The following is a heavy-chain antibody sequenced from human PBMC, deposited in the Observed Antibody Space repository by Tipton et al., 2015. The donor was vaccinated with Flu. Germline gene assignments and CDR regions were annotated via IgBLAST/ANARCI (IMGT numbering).Heavy chain of an antibody. D-gene: IGHD2-2*01. CDR1: GFTFSSYS. V-gene: IGHV3-21*01. CDR3: ASIRTPYCSGTSCYSGNY. J-gene: IGHJ4*02. Sequence: SLRLSCAASGFTFSSYSMNWVRQAPGKGLEWVSSISSSSSHIYYADSVKGRFTISRDNAKNSLYLQMNSLRAEDTAVYYCASIRTPYCSGTSCYSGNYWGQGTLVTVSS. CDR2: ISSSSSHI.